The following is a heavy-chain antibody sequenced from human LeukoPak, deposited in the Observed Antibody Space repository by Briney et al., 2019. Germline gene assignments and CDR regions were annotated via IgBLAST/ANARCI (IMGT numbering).Heavy chain of an antibody. CDR3: AREKDGRSSTSYYYYMDV. CDR2: IKQDGSEK. J-gene: IGHJ6*03. D-gene: IGHD2-2*01. Sequence: GGSLRLSCEASGITISSAWMSWVRQAPGKGLEWVANIKQDGSEKYYVDSVKGRFTISRDNAKNSLYLQMNSLRAEDTAVYYCAREKDGRSSTSYYYYMDVWGKGTTVTVSS. CDR1: GITISSAW. V-gene: IGHV3-7*01.